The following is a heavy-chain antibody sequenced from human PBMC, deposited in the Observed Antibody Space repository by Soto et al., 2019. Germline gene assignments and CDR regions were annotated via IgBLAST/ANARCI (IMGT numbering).Heavy chain of an antibody. CDR3: ARESNSGSWGFDP. V-gene: IGHV3-66*01. Sequence: PGGSLRLSCAASGFTVSTNYMSWVRQAPGKGLEWVSVIYSGGTTYYADSVKGRFTISRDNSKNTLYLQMNSLRAEDTAVYYCARESNSGSWGFDPWGQGTLVTVSS. J-gene: IGHJ5*02. CDR2: IYSGGTT. CDR1: GFTVSTNY. D-gene: IGHD1-26*01.